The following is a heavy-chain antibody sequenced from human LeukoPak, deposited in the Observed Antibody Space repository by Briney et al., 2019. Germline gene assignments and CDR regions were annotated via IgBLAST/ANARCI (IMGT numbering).Heavy chain of an antibody. CDR2: INPNSGGT. CDR3: ARDRSSTSFGPNWFDP. V-gene: IGHV1-2*02. Sequence: ASVKVSCKASGYTVTGYYMHWVRQAPGQGLEWMGWINPNSGGTNYAQKFQGRVTMTRDTSISTAYMELSRLRSDDTAVYYCARDRSSTSFGPNWFDPWGQGTLVTVSS. J-gene: IGHJ5*02. D-gene: IGHD2-2*01. CDR1: GYTVTGYY.